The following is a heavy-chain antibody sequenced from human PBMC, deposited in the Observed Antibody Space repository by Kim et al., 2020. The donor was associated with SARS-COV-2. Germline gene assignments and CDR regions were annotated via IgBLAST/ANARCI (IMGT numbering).Heavy chain of an antibody. CDR3: ARAAVGAYYGSGSHNYYYYYGMDV. Sequence: GGSLRLSCAASGFTFSSYAMHWVRQAPGKGLEWVAVISYDGSNKYYADSVKGRFTISRDNSKNTLYLQMNSLRAEDTAVYYCARAAVGAYYGSGSHNYYYYYGMDVWGQGTTVTVSS. CDR2: ISYDGSNK. J-gene: IGHJ6*02. V-gene: IGHV3-30*04. CDR1: GFTFSSYA. D-gene: IGHD3-10*01.